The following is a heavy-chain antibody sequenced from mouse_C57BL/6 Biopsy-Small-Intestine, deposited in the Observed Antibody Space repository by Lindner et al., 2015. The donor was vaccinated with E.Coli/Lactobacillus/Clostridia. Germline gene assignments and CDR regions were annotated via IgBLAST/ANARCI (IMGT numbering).Heavy chain of an antibody. CDR2: IRSGSSTI. D-gene: IGHD1-1*01. CDR3: ARRGITTVENYFDY. J-gene: IGHJ2*01. Sequence: VQLQESGGGLVKPGGSLKLSCAASGFTFSDYGMHWIRQTPEKGLEWVAYIRSGSSTIYYAGTVKGRFTISRDNAKNTLFLQMTSLRSEDTAMYYCARRGITTVENYFDYWGQGTTLTVSS. CDR1: GFTFSDYG. V-gene: IGHV5-17*01.